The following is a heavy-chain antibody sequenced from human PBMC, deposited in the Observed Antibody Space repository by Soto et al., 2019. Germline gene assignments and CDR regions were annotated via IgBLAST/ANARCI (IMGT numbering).Heavy chain of an antibody. CDR2: IYYSGST. CDR1: GASISGNY. Sequence: SETLSLTCNVSGASISGNYWSWIRQPPGKGLEWIGYIYYSGSTYYNPSLKSRVTISVDTSKNQFSLKLSSVTAADTAVYYCARTLWFGELIGYYYYGMDVWGQGTTVTVSS. V-gene: IGHV4-59*04. D-gene: IGHD3-10*01. J-gene: IGHJ6*02. CDR3: ARTLWFGELIGYYYYGMDV.